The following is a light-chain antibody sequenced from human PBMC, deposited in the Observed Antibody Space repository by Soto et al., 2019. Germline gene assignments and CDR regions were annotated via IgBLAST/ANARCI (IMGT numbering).Light chain of an antibody. CDR1: QSVSSN. CDR2: VAA. CDR3: QQYNNWSPYT. Sequence: EIVMTQSPATLSVSPGETATLSCRASQSVSSNLAWYQQKPGQAPRLLIYVAATRATGIPARFSGSGSGTEFTLTISSLQSEDFAVYYCQQYNNWSPYTFGQGTKLEIK. J-gene: IGKJ2*01. V-gene: IGKV3-15*01.